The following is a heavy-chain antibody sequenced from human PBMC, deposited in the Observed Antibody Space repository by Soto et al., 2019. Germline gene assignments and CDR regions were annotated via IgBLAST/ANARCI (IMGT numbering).Heavy chain of an antibody. D-gene: IGHD3-22*01. Sequence: NPSETLSLTCTVSGGSISSGGYYWSWIRQHPGKGLEWIGYIYYSGSTYYNPSLKSRVTISVDTSKNQFSLKLSSVTAADTAVYYCASGRRYYDSSGYYFDAFDIWGQGTMVTVSS. V-gene: IGHV4-31*03. J-gene: IGHJ3*02. CDR1: GGSISSGGYY. CDR2: IYYSGST. CDR3: ASGRRYYDSSGYYFDAFDI.